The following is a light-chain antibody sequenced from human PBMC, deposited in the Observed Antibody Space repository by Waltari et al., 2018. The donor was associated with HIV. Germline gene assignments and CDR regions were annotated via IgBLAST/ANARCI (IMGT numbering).Light chain of an antibody. CDR1: QSVSSSY. CDR3: QQYGNSPLH. J-gene: IGKJ2*01. V-gene: IGKV3-20*01. CDR2: GTS. Sequence: EIVLTQSPGTLSLSPGERATLSCRASQSVSSSYLAWYQQKPGQAPRLLIYGTSSRATGIPDRFSGSGSGTDFTLTISRLEPEDFAVYYCQQYGNSPLHFGQGTMLEIK.